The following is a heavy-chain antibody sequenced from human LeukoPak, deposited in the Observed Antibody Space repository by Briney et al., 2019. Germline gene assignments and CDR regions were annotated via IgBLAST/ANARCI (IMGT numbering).Heavy chain of an antibody. D-gene: IGHD3-22*01. V-gene: IGHV1-69*05. J-gene: IGHJ3*02. CDR2: IIPIFGTA. Sequence: SVKVSCKASGGTFSSYAISWVRQAPGQGLEWMGGIIPIFGTANYAQKFQGRVTITTDESTSTAYMELSSLRSEGTAVYYCARGDYYDSPRRAFDIWGQGTMVTVSS. CDR1: GGTFSSYA. CDR3: ARGDYYDSPRRAFDI.